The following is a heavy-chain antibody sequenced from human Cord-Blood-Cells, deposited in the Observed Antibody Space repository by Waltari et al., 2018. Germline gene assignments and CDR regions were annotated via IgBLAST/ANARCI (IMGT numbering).Heavy chain of an antibody. V-gene: IGHV4-4*07. D-gene: IGHD3-22*01. CDR1: GGSISSYY. J-gene: IGHJ4*02. Sequence: QVQLQESGPGLVKPSETLSLTCTVSGGSISSYYWIWIRPPAGKGLEWIGRIYTSGSTNYNPSLKSRVTMSVDTSKNQFSLKLSSVTAADTAVYYCARDGDDSSGYYFDYWGQGTLVTVSS. CDR3: ARDGDDSSGYYFDY. CDR2: IYTSGST.